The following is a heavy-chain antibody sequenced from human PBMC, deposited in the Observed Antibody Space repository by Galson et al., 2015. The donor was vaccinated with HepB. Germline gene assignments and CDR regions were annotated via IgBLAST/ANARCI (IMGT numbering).Heavy chain of an antibody. CDR3: AKAGEEQQLHDAEYFQH. J-gene: IGHJ1*01. V-gene: IGHV3-30*02. CDR1: GFTFSSYG. Sequence: SLRLSCAASGFTFSSYGMHWVRQAPGKGLEWVAFIRYDGSNKYYADSVKGRFTISRDNSKNTLYLQMNSLRAEDTAVYYCAKAGEEQQLHDAEYFQHWGQGTLVTVSS. D-gene: IGHD6-13*01. CDR2: IRYDGSNK.